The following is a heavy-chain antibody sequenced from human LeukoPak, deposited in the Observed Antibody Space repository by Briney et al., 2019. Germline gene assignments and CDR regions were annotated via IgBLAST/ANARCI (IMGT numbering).Heavy chain of an antibody. CDR2: ISWNSGSI. J-gene: IGHJ4*02. Sequence: GRSLRLSCAASGFTFDDYAMHWVRQAPGKGLEWVSGISWNSGSIGYADSVKGRFTISRDNAKNSLYLQMNSLRAEDTALYYCAKDHPATPQSPPLWTFDYWGQGTLVTVSS. CDR3: AKDHPATPQSPPLWTFDY. CDR1: GFTFDDYA. V-gene: IGHV3-9*01. D-gene: IGHD3/OR15-3a*01.